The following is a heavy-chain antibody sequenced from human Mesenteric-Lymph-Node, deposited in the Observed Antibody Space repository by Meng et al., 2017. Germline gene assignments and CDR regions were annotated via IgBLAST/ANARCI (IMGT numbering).Heavy chain of an antibody. Sequence: SCTVSGGSISSGGYYWSWIRQHPGKGLEWIGYIYYSGSTYYNPSLKSRVTISVDTSKNQFSLKLSSVTAADTAVYYCARGEELWFGEFFDYWGQGTLVTVSS. V-gene: IGHV4-31*02. J-gene: IGHJ4*02. CDR2: IYYSGST. CDR1: GGSISSGGYY. CDR3: ARGEELWFGEFFDY. D-gene: IGHD3-10*01.